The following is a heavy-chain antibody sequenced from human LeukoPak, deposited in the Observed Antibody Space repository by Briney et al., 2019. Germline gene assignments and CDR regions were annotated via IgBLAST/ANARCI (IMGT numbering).Heavy chain of an antibody. CDR3: ARPRSSSGWDGDFDY. D-gene: IGHD6-19*01. V-gene: IGHV4-61*01. Sequence: PSETLSLTCTVSGGSVSSGRYYWSWIRQPPGKGLEWIGYIDYSGRTNYNPSLKSRVTISVDTSQNQFSLKLSSVSAADTAVYHCARPRSSSGWDGDFDYWGQGALVTVSS. J-gene: IGHJ4*02. CDR2: IDYSGRT. CDR1: GGSVSSGRYY.